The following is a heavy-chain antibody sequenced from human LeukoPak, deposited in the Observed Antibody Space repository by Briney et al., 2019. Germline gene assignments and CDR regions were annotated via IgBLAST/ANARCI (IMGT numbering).Heavy chain of an antibody. CDR1: VFTFSTYN. CDR3: ARDPYSGNYGAYYYYYMDV. D-gene: IGHD1-26*01. V-gene: IGHV3-21*06. CDR2: ITSSSRYT. J-gene: IGHJ6*03. Sequence: GGSLRLSCAASVFTFSTYNMNWVRQAPGKGLEWVSSITSSSRYTFYADSVKGRFTISRDNAKNSLYLQMDSLRVEDTAEYYCARDPYSGNYGAYYYYYMDVWGKGTTVTVSS.